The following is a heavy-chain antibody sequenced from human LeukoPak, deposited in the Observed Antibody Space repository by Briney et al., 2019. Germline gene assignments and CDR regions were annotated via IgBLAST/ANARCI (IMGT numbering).Heavy chain of an antibody. CDR2: IYYSGST. CDR3: ARGGPSTYYFDY. CDR1: GGSISSYY. V-gene: IGHV4-59*01. J-gene: IGHJ4*02. Sequence: RASETLSLTCTVSGGSISSYYWSWIRQPPGKGLEWIGYIYYSGSTNYNPSLKSRVTISVDTSKNQFSLKLSSVTAADTAVYYCARGGPSTYYFDYWGQGTLVTVSS.